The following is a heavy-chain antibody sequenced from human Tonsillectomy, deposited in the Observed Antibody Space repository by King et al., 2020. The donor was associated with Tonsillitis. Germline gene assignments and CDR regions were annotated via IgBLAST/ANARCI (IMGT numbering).Heavy chain of an antibody. D-gene: IGHD3-22*01. CDR2: IYYNGNT. J-gene: IGHJ4*02. V-gene: IGHV4-31*03. CDR1: GGSFIRGGYY. Sequence: QLQESGPGLVKPSQTLSLTCTVSGGSFIRGGYYWNWIRQHPGKGLEWIGYIYYNGNTYYNPSLRSRVTMTVDTSKNQFSLKLTSVTAADTAVYYCARGFYESSGYYPPDYWGQGTLVTVSS. CDR3: ARGFYESSGYYPPDY.